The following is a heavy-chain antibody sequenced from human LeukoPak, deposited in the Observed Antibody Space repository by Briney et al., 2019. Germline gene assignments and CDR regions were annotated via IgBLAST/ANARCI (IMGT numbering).Heavy chain of an antibody. CDR2: ISAYNGST. V-gene: IGHV1-18*01. CDR1: GYTFTSYG. Sequence: GASVKVSCKASGYTFTSYGISWVRQAPGQGLEWMGWISAYNGSTNYAQKLQGRVTMTTDTSTSTAYMELRSLRSDDTAVYYCARDYYDSSGYYSPLNYWGQGTLVTVSS. D-gene: IGHD3-22*01. CDR3: ARDYYDSSGYYSPLNY. J-gene: IGHJ4*02.